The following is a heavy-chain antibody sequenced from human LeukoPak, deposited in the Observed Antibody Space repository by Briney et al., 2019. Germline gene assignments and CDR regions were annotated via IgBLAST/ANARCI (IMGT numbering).Heavy chain of an antibody. Sequence: PGGSLRLSCVASGFPFSSYWMTWVRQAPGKGLEWVSAISGSGGSTYYADSVKGRFTISRDNSKNTLYLQMNSLRAEDTAVYYCAKGNDLEDWGQGTLVTVSS. CDR3: AKGNDLED. V-gene: IGHV3-23*01. J-gene: IGHJ4*02. CDR2: ISGSGGST. CDR1: GFPFSSYW. D-gene: IGHD3-16*01.